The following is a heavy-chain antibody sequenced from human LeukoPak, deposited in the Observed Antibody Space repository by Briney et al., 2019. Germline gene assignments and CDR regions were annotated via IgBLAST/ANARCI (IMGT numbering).Heavy chain of an antibody. CDR3: ASNGYDFWSGYSIFFDH. Sequence: SETLSLTCTVSGGSISGYYWRWIRQPPGKGLEWIGEINHSGSTNYNPSLKSRVTISVDTSKNQFSLKLSSVTAADTAVYYCASNGYDFWSGYSIFFDHWGQGTLVTVSS. J-gene: IGHJ4*02. D-gene: IGHD3-3*01. V-gene: IGHV4-34*01. CDR1: GGSISGYY. CDR2: INHSGST.